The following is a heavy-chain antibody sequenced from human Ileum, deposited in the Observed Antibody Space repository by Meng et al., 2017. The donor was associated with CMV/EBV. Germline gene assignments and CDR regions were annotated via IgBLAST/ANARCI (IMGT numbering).Heavy chain of an antibody. D-gene: IGHD3/OR15-3a*01. Sequence: GESLKISCAASGFTFDDYGMSWVRQVPGKGLEWVSGINWNGDRTGYADSVKGRFTISRDNAKSSVYLQMDSLRADDTAMYYCARRFYFDFSTGLGHDGFDIWGQGTMVTVSS. J-gene: IGHJ3*02. V-gene: IGHV3-20*04. CDR2: INWNGDRT. CDR3: ARRFYFDFSTGLGHDGFDI. CDR1: GFTFDDYG.